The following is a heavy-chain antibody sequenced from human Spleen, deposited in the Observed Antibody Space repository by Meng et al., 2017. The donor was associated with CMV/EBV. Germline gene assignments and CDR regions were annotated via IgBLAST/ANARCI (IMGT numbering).Heavy chain of an antibody. V-gene: IGHV4-61*02. CDR3: ARDSPGGYGYFDS. CDR1: GGSISSGSYY. J-gene: IGHJ4*02. D-gene: IGHD5-12*01. Sequence: PLQQSGPGLVKPSQTLSLTCTVSGGSISSGSYYWSWIRQPAGKGLEWIGRIYTSGSTNYNPSLKSRVTISVDTSKNQFSLKLSSVTAADAAVYYCARDSPGGYGYFDSWGQGTLVTVSS. CDR2: IYTSGST.